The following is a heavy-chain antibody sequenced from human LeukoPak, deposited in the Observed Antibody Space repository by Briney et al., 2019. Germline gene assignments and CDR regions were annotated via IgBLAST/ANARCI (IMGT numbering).Heavy chain of an antibody. J-gene: IGHJ3*02. CDR2: IYYSGST. CDR3: ASDRSYYYDSSGYYDAFDI. Sequence: SETLSLTCTVSGGSISSYYWSWIRQPPRKGLEWIGYIYYSGSTNYNPPLKSLVTISVDTPKNQFSLKLSSVTAADTAVYYCASDRSYYYDSSGYYDAFDIWGQGTMVTVSS. V-gene: IGHV4-59*01. CDR1: GGSISSYY. D-gene: IGHD3-22*01.